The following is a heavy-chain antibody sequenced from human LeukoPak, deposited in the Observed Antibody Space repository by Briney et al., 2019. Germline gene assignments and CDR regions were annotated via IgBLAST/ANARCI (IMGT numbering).Heavy chain of an antibody. V-gene: IGHV3-7*01. CDR3: VRDGDCGSESYYRSFYY. CDR2: IKEDGTEH. D-gene: IGHD3-10*01. J-gene: IGHJ4*02. CDR1: GFTFSTCR. Sequence: GGSLRLSCAASGFTFSTCRMNWVRQAPGKGLEWVASIKEDGTEHKYVDSVKDRFTIYRNNAKNSLFLQMDSLTVEDTAVYYCVRDGDCGSESYYRSFYYWGQGTQVTVIS.